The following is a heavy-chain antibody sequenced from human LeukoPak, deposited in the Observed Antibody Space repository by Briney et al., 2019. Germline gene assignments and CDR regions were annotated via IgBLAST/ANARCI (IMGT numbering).Heavy chain of an antibody. J-gene: IGHJ4*02. CDR1: GGSMSSYY. D-gene: IGHD2-21*02. V-gene: IGHV4-59*08. CDR2: LFYSGST. Sequence: PSETLSLTCTVSGGSMSSYYWTWIRQPPGKGLEWIGYLFYSGSTHYNPSLKSRVNMSVDTSKNQFSLKLSSVTAADTAVYYCARLVRVTYILDYWGQGSLVTVSS. CDR3: ARLVRVTYILDY.